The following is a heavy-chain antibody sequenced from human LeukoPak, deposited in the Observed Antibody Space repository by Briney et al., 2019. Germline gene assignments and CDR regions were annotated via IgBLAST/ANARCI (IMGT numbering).Heavy chain of an antibody. CDR2: IWYDGSNK. J-gene: IGHJ4*02. D-gene: IGHD3-22*01. Sequence: PGGSLRLSCAASGFTFSSYGMHWVRQAPGKGLEWVAVIWYDGSNKYYADSVKGRFTISRDNSKNTLYLQMNSLRAEDTAVYYCAREGNYDSSGYKPGGYWGQGTLVTVSS. CDR3: AREGNYDSSGYKPGGY. CDR1: GFTFSSYG. V-gene: IGHV3-33*01.